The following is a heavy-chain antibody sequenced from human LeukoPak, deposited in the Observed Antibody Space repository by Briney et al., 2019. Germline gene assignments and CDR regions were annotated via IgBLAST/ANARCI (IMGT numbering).Heavy chain of an antibody. CDR3: AKERDSSSWSDY. D-gene: IGHD6-13*01. Sequence: GGSLRLSCAASGFTFNIYAMHWVRQAPGKGLEWVAFIRYDGSDKYYADSVKGRFTISRDNSKNTLYLQINSLRAADTAVYYCAKERDSSSWSDYWGQGTLVTVSS. V-gene: IGHV3-30*02. CDR2: IRYDGSDK. CDR1: GFTFNIYA. J-gene: IGHJ4*02.